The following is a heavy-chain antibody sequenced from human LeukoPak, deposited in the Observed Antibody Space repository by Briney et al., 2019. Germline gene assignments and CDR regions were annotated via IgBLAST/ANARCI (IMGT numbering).Heavy chain of an antibody. D-gene: IGHD2-15*01. CDR3: AREKVVVAATEGVAFDI. V-gene: IGHV1-2*02. CDR2: INPNSGGT. Sequence: GASVKVSCKASGYTFTGYYMHWVRQAPGQGLERMGWINPNSGGTNYAQKFQGRVTMTRDTSIGTAYMELSRLRSDDTAVYYCAREKVVVAATEGVAFDIWGQGTMVTVSS. CDR1: GYTFTGYY. J-gene: IGHJ3*02.